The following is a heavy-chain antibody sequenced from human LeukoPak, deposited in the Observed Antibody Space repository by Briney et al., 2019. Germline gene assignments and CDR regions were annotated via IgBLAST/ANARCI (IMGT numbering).Heavy chain of an antibody. Sequence: SETLSLTCTVSGGSISSYYWSWIRQPPGKGLEWIGYIYYSGSTNYNPSLKSRVTISVDTSKNQFSLKLSSVTAADTAVYYCARQPWGSTELGAFDIWGQGTMVTVSS. CDR3: ARQPWGSTELGAFDI. CDR1: GGSISSYY. CDR2: IYYSGST. D-gene: IGHD7-27*01. V-gene: IGHV4-59*08. J-gene: IGHJ3*02.